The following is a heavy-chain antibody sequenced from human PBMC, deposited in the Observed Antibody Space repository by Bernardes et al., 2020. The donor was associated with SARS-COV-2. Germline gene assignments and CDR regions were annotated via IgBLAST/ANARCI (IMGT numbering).Heavy chain of an antibody. Sequence: GGSLRLSCVASGFTFSRYWMHWVRQVPGKGLVWVSRINTDGSNADYADSVKGRFTISRDNAKNTLFLQMNSLRAEDTAVYYCASGSAYNYGKFDYWGQGTLVTVSS. D-gene: IGHD5-18*01. CDR2: INTDGSNA. CDR1: GFTFSRYW. CDR3: ASGSAYNYGKFDY. V-gene: IGHV3-74*01. J-gene: IGHJ4*02.